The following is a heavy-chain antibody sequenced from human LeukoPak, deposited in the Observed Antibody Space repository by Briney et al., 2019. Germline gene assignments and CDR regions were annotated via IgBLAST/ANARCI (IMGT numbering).Heavy chain of an antibody. Sequence: GGSLRLSCAASGFTFSSYSMNWVRQAQGKGLEWVSSISSSSTYIYYADSVKGRFTISRDNATNSLYLQMNSLRAEDTAVYYCARDNKWELLGNFDYWGQGTLVTVSS. CDR3: ARDNKWELLGNFDY. CDR1: GFTFSSYS. CDR2: ISSSSTYI. D-gene: IGHD1-26*01. J-gene: IGHJ4*02. V-gene: IGHV3-21*01.